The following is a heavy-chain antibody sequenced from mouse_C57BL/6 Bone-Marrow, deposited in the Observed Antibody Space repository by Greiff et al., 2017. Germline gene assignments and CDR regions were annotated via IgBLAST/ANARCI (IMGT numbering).Heavy chain of an antibody. V-gene: IGHV1-53*01. CDR1: GYTFTRYW. CDR3: GYYGYDGPCWYFDV. J-gene: IGHJ1*03. CDR2: INPSNGGT. D-gene: IGHD2-2*01. Sequence: QVQLQQPGTELVKPGASVKLSCKASGYTFTRYWMHWVKQRPGQGLEWIGNINPSNGGTNYNEKFKSKATLTVDKSSSTAYMQLSSLTSEDSAVYYCGYYGYDGPCWYFDVWGTGTTVTVSS.